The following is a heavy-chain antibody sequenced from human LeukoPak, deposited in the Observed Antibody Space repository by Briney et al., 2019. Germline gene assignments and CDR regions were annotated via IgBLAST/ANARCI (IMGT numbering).Heavy chain of an antibody. V-gene: IGHV4-4*09. CDR3: ARHGGSSSWYVPDAFDI. CDR2: IYTSGST. Sequence: PSETLSLTCTVSGGSISSYYWSWIRQPPGKGLEWIGYIYTSGSTNYNPSLKSRVTISVDTSKNQFSLKLSSVAAADTAVYYCARHGGSSSWYVPDAFDIWGQGTMVTVSS. D-gene: IGHD6-13*01. J-gene: IGHJ3*02. CDR1: GGSISSYY.